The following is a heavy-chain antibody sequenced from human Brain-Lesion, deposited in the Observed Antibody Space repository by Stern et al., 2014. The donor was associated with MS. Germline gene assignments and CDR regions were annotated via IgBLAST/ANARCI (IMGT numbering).Heavy chain of an antibody. Sequence: QVQLQESGPGLVKPSQTLSLSCTVSGGSISSGGYYWSWIRQPAGKGLEWIGRIFNSGSTSYNPSLKSRVTISIDTSQNPLSPRLNSMTAADTAVYYCARGRVVPGFQYYATDVWGQGTTVIVSS. V-gene: IGHV4-61*02. CDR2: IFNSGST. D-gene: IGHD2-2*01. CDR1: GGSISSGGYY. J-gene: IGHJ6*02. CDR3: ARGRVVPGFQYYATDV.